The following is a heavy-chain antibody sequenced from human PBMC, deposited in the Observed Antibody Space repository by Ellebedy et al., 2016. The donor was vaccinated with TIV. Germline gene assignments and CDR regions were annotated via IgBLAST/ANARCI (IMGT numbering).Heavy chain of an antibody. D-gene: IGHD3-3*02. CDR2: ISGSGGGT. J-gene: IGHJ4*02. CDR3: AKDLHYWSAADY. V-gene: IGHV3-23*01. CDR1: GFTFSSCD. Sequence: GESLKISCAASGFTFSSCDMHWVRQATGKGLEWVSAISGSGGGTYYADSVKGRFTISRDDSKNTLYLQMNSLRAEDTAVYYCAKDLHYWSAADYWGQGTLVTVSS.